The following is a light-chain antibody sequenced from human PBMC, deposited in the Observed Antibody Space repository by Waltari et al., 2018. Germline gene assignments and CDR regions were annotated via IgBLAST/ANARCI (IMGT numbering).Light chain of an antibody. CDR3: QHYNTYSRSIT. Sequence: DIQMTQSPSTRSASVGDRVTIACRASQSISSWLAWYQQKPGKAPKLLIYKASTLESGVPSRFSGSGSGTEFTLTISSLQPDDFATYYCQHYNTYSRSITFGQGTRLEIQ. CDR2: KAS. V-gene: IGKV1-5*03. CDR1: QSISSW. J-gene: IGKJ5*01.